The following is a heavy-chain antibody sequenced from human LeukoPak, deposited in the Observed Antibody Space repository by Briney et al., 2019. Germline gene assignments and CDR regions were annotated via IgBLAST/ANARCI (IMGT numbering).Heavy chain of an antibody. J-gene: IGHJ4*02. CDR1: GFNFRNYW. Sequence: PGGSLRLSCAASGFNFRNYWMHWVRQAPGEGLVWVSRINSDGSSTSYADSAKGRFTISRDNAENTLYLQINSLRAEDTAVYYCATDEAATGRLDYWGQGTLVTDSS. V-gene: IGHV3-74*01. CDR3: ATDEAATGRLDY. D-gene: IGHD1-1*01. CDR2: INSDGSST.